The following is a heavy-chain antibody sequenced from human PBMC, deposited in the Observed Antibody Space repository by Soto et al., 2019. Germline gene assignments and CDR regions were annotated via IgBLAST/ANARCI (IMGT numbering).Heavy chain of an antibody. Sequence: QVQVQQWGAGLLKPSETLSLTCAVYGGSFNPYYWSWVRQPPGKGLEWIAEIQQGGGTYYNPSLKSRNATPLATSKSQFSLTLNSVNDAETAVYYCAIGQGGTNYWGQGSLVIVSS. J-gene: IGHJ4*02. V-gene: IGHV4-34*02. CDR3: AIGQGGTNY. D-gene: IGHD3-16*01. CDR1: GGSFNPYY. CDR2: IQQGGGT.